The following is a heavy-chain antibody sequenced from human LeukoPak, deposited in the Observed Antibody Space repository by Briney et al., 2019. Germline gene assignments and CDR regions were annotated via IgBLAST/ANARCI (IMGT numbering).Heavy chain of an antibody. CDR1: GGSISSYY. Sequence: SETLSLTCTVSGGSISSYYWSWIRQPAGKGLEWIGRIYTSGSTNYNPSLKSRVTMSVDTSKNQFSLKLSSVTAADTAVYYCARDGITIFPHYMDVWGKGTTVTVSS. J-gene: IGHJ6*03. CDR2: IYTSGST. CDR3: ARDGITIFPHYMDV. V-gene: IGHV4-4*07. D-gene: IGHD3-3*01.